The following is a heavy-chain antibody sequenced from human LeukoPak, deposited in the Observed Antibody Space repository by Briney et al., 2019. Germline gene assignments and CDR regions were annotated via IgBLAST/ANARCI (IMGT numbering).Heavy chain of an antibody. CDR3: AKPHRPYGSGSYPLDY. CDR2: ISYDGSNK. J-gene: IGHJ4*02. CDR1: GFTFSSYG. D-gene: IGHD3-10*01. Sequence: GGSLRLSCAASGFTFSSYGMHWVRQAPGKGLEWVAVISYDGSNKYYADSVKGRFTISRDNSKNTLYLQMNSLRAEDTAVYYCAKPHRPYGSGSYPLDYWGQGTLDTVSS. V-gene: IGHV3-30*18.